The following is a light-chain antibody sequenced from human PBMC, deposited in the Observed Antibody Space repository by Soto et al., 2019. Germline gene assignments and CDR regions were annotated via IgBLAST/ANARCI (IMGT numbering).Light chain of an antibody. Sequence: EIGLTQSPATLSLSPGERATLSCRASQSVSRYLAWYQQKPGQAPRLLIYDASNRATGIPARFSGSGSGTDFTLTISSLEPEDFAVYYCQQRSSWPITFGQGTRLEIK. CDR3: QQRSSWPIT. J-gene: IGKJ5*01. CDR2: DAS. V-gene: IGKV3-11*01. CDR1: QSVSRY.